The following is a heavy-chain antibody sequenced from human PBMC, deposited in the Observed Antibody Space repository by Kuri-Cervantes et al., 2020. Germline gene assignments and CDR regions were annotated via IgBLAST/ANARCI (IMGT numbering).Heavy chain of an antibody. CDR2: IYTSGST. Sequence: GSLRLSCTVSGGSISSYYWSWIRQPGGKGLEWIGRIYTSGSTNYNPSLKSRVTISVDKSKNQYSLKLISVTAADTAVYYGGKGRFRNSDMFRGVDDWGQGTLVTVSS. CDR1: GGSISSYY. D-gene: IGHD3-10*01. V-gene: IGHV4-4*07. CDR3: GKGRFRNSDMFRGVDD. J-gene: IGHJ4*02.